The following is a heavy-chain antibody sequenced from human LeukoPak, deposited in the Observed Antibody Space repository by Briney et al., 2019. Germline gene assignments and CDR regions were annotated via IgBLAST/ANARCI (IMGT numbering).Heavy chain of an antibody. J-gene: IGHJ6*03. D-gene: IGHD5-18*01. V-gene: IGHV1-69*05. Sequence: SVNVSCKASGGTFSSYAISWVRQAPGQGLEWMGGIIPIFGTANYAQKFQGRVTITTDESTSTAYMELSSLRSEDTAVYYCARGGDTAMGNFYYYYMDVWGKGTTVTVSS. CDR3: ARGGDTAMGNFYYYYMDV. CDR2: IIPIFGTA. CDR1: GGTFSSYA.